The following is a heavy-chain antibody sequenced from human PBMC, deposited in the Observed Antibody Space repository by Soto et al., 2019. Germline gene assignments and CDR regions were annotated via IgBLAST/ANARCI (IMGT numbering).Heavy chain of an antibody. V-gene: IGHV3-23*01. CDR3: AKYGGVAARPTYYYGMDV. CDR1: GFTFSIYA. CDR2: IVGSGGT. D-gene: IGHD6-6*01. Sequence: EVQLLESGGGLVQPGGSLRLSCEASGFTFSIYAMTWVRQVPWKGLEWVSHIVGSGGTYYADSVKGRFTISRDNSKNTLYLQMNSLRAEDTAVYYCAKYGGVAARPTYYYGMDVWGQGNTVTVSS. J-gene: IGHJ6*02.